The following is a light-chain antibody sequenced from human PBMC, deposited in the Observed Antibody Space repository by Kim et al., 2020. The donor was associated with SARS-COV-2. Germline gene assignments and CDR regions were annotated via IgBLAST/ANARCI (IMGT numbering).Light chain of an antibody. CDR1: PRVSTSN. J-gene: IGKJ2*01. V-gene: IGKV3-20*01. Sequence: LSPGERATLSCRASPRVSTSNLAWYQQKPGQAPRLLNYAAIHRPGGIPDRFSGSGSGTDFTLTISRLEPEDFAVYYCQYYDTSPYTFGQGTKLEI. CDR3: QYYDTSPYT. CDR2: AAI.